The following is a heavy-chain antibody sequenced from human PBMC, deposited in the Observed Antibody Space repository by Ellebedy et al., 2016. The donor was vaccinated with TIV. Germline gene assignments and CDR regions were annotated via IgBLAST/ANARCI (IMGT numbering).Heavy chain of an antibody. Sequence: GESLKISCAASGFTFSTSAMHWVRQAPGKGLEWVAVISYDGSNKYYQESVKGRFTISRDNSKNTLSLQMNSLRAEDTAVYYCVRDRYGSGYYMYWGQGTLVTVSS. CDR1: GFTFSTSA. V-gene: IGHV3-30*04. D-gene: IGHD5-12*01. CDR2: ISYDGSNK. J-gene: IGHJ4*02. CDR3: VRDRYGSGYYMY.